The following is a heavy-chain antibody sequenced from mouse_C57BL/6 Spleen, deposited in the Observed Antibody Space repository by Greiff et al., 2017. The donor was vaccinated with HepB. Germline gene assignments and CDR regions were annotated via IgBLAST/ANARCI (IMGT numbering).Heavy chain of an antibody. D-gene: IGHD1-1*01. J-gene: IGHJ2*01. CDR1: GYTFTSYW. Sequence: HVQLQQPGAELVMPGASVKLSCKASGYTFTSYWMHWVKQRPGQGLEWIGEIDPSDSYTNYNQKFKGKSTLTVDKSSSTAYMQLSSLTSEDSAVYYCARTYYYGSSYFDYWGQGTTLTVSS. CDR2: IDPSDSYT. CDR3: ARTYYYGSSYFDY. V-gene: IGHV1-69*01.